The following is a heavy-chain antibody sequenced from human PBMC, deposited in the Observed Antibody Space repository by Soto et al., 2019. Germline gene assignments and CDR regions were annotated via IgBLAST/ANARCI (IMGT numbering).Heavy chain of an antibody. Sequence: EVQLVESGGTLVQPGGSLRLSCAASGFTFNTYWMHWVRQAPGKGLVWVSRINSDGTRTTYADSVKGRFTISRDNARNTVYLQMNRLRAEDTAVYYCATVATHSYNWVDPWGQGTLVTVSS. D-gene: IGHD5-12*01. V-gene: IGHV3-74*01. J-gene: IGHJ5*02. CDR2: INSDGTRT. CDR3: ATVATHSYNWVDP. CDR1: GFTFNTYW.